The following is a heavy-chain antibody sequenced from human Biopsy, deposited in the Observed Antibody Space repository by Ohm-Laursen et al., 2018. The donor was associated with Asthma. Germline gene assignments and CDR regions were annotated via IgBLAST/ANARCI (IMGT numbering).Heavy chain of an antibody. V-gene: IGHV4-59*01. J-gene: IGHJ4*02. CDR1: GVSISSDY. Sequence: SETLSLTCTVSGVSISSDYWSWIRQPPGKGLEWIGHLYYSGSTNYQPSLKSRVTISVDTSKNQFSLKLRSVTAADAAVYYCARGISRVTGLFDHFDSWGQGTLVTVSS. CDR3: ARGISRVTGLFDHFDS. D-gene: IGHD2-21*02. CDR2: LYYSGST.